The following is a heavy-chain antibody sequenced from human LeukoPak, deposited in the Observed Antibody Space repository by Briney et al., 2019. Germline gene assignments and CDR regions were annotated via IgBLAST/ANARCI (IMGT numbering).Heavy chain of an antibody. CDR2: INAGNGNT. J-gene: IGHJ4*02. D-gene: IGHD3-10*01. V-gene: IGHV1-3*01. Sequence: GASVKVSCKASGYTFTSYAMHWVRQAPGQRLEWMGWINAGNGNTKYSQKFQGRVTITRDTSASTAYMELSSLGSEDTAVYYCRRELPYGSGRKFAYWGQETLVTVSS. CDR3: RRELPYGSGRKFAY. CDR1: GYTFTSYA.